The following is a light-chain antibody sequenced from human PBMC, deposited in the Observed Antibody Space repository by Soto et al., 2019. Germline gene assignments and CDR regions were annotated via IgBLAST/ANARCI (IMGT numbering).Light chain of an antibody. Sequence: EIVMAQSPTTLSCSPGGRTNPFRQASQSVSSNLAWYQQKPGQAPSRLIYGASTRATGTPARFSGSGSGKEFTLTISSLQSEDFAVYYCQQYIRWPLTFGGGTKV. CDR1: QSVSSN. V-gene: IGKV3-15*01. CDR2: GAS. J-gene: IGKJ4*01. CDR3: QQYIRWPLT.